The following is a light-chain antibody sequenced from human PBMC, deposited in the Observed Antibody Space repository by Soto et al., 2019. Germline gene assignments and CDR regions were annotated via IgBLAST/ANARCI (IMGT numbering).Light chain of an antibody. CDR1: QDISKW. Sequence: DIQMTQSPSFVSASVGDRVTITCRASQDISKWLAWYQQKPGRAPKILIFAASTLQRGVPSRFSGSGSGTDFTLPISRRQPEDSATYYCQRADSIPRTFGGGTKVHFK. CDR3: QRADSIPRT. CDR2: AAS. V-gene: IGKV1-12*01. J-gene: IGKJ4*01.